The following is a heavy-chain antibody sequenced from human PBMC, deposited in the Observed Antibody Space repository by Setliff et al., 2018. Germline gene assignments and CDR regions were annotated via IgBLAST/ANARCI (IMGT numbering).Heavy chain of an antibody. V-gene: IGHV4-39*02. Sequence: SETLSLTCTVSGGSINSRSYYWGWIRQAPGKGLEWIGSIYYGGNTYTNPSLESRVTISVDTSKNHFSLTLSSVTAADTAVYYCARMAVRVASRPSSPLDYYYYMDLWGKGATVTVSS. D-gene: IGHD6-6*01. CDR1: GGSINSRSYY. CDR3: ARMAVRVASRPSSPLDYYYYMDL. CDR2: IYYGGNT. J-gene: IGHJ6*03.